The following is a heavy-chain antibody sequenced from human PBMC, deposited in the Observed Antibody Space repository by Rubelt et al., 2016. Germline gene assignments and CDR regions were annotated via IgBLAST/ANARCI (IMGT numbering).Heavy chain of an antibody. CDR3: VKDGEGAANYFAD. CDR1: GVTFSNYW. D-gene: IGHD1-26*01. J-gene: IGHJ4*02. Sequence: EVQLLESGGGLVQPGGSLRLSCVASGVTFSNYWMHWVRLAPGKGLVWVSRISSDGTNIVYAGHVKGRSTISRDNAKNTLYLQMNSMLPEDTAVYYCVKDGEGAANYFADWGQGALRTVSS. V-gene: IGHV3-74*02. CDR2: ISSDGTNI.